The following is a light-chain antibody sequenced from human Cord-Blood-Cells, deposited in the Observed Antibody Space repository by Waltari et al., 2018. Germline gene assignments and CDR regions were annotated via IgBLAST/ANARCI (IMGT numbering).Light chain of an antibody. CDR3: QQSYSTPPYT. J-gene: IGKJ2*01. CDR2: AAY. CDR1: QSISGY. V-gene: IGKV1-39*01. Sequence: DIQMTQSPSSLSASVGDRVTITCRASQSISGYLNWYQQKPGKAPKLLIYAAYSLQSGVPSRFSGSGSGTDFTLTISSLQPEDFATYYCQQSYSTPPYTFGQGTKLEIK.